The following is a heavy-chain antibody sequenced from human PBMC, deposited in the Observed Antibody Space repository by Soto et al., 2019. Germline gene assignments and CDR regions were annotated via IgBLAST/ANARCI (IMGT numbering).Heavy chain of an antibody. D-gene: IGHD2-15*01. CDR3: ARHYALGRDYYYMDV. Sequence: KPSETLSLTCTFSGGSISSSSYYWGWIRQPPGKGLEWIGSIYYSGSTYYNPSLKSRVTISVDTSKNQFSLKLSSVTAADTAVYYCARHYALGRDYYYMDVWGKGTTVTVSS. J-gene: IGHJ6*03. CDR2: IYYSGST. V-gene: IGHV4-39*01. CDR1: GGSISSSSYY.